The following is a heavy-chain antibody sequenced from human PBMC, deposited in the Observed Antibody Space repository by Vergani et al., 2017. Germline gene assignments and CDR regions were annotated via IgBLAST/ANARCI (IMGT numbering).Heavy chain of an antibody. CDR1: GDSISNGPYY. D-gene: IGHD3-10*01. CDR3: AGAQTRSHYSSDSIWFDP. CDR2: IYRSGST. Sequence: QVQLTESGPGVVRPSQTLSLTCSVSGDSISNGPYYWTWIRQPAGKGLEWLGRIYRSGSTNYNPSLQSRVTISMDSSKNQFSLRLTSVTAADTAVYYCAGAQTRSHYSSDSIWFDPWGPGTLVTVSS. J-gene: IGHJ5*02. V-gene: IGHV4-61*02.